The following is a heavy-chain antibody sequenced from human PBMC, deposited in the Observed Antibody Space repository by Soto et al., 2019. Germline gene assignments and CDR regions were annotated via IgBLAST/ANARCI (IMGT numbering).Heavy chain of an antibody. Sequence: GGSLRLSCAVSGFTFSSYWMTWFRQAPGKGLEWVADMNQDANTKYYVDSVKGRFTILGDSAGNSLLLKMASLRAEDTAVYFCAAYNTSRHAAFDIWGRGTLVTVSS. CDR2: MNQDANTK. CDR1: GFTFSSYW. CDR3: AAYNTSRHAAFDI. J-gene: IGHJ3*02. V-gene: IGHV3-7*01. D-gene: IGHD1-20*01.